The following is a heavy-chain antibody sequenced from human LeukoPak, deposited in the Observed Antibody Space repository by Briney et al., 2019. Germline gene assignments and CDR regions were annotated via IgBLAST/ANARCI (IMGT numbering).Heavy chain of an antibody. D-gene: IGHD6-13*01. V-gene: IGHV3-30*03. CDR1: GFTFSSYG. Sequence: GGSLRLSCAASGFTFSSYGMHWVRQAPGKGLEWVAVISYDGSNKYYADSVKGRFTISRDNSKNTLYLQMNSLRAEDTAVYYCAREKAAAGLPGYWGQGTLVTVSS. CDR2: ISYDGSNK. CDR3: AREKAAAGLPGY. J-gene: IGHJ4*02.